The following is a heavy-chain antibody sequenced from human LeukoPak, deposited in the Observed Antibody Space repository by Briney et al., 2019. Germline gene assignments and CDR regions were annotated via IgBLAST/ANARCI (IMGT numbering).Heavy chain of an antibody. D-gene: IGHD2-21*02. Sequence: GGSLRLSCAASGFTFSSYSMNWVRQAPGEGLEWVSYISSSSSTIYYADSVKGRFTISRDNAKNSLYLQMNSLRAEDTAVYYCARADCGGDCYFVDDYWGQGTLVTVSS. CDR1: GFTFSSYS. CDR2: ISSSSSTI. V-gene: IGHV3-48*01. J-gene: IGHJ4*02. CDR3: ARADCGGDCYFVDDY.